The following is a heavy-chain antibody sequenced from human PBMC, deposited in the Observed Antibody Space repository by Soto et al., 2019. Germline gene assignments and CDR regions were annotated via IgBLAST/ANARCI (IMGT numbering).Heavy chain of an antibody. J-gene: IGHJ4*02. CDR3: ARDVGSGSYGGGVY. CDR1: GFTFSSYG. Sequence: QVQLVESGGGVVQPGRSLRLSCAASGFTFSSYGMHWVRQAPGKGLEWVAVIWYDGSNKYYADSVKGRFTISRDNSKNTLYLQMNSLRAEDTAVYYCARDVGSGSYGGGVYWGQGTLVTVSS. CDR2: IWYDGSNK. V-gene: IGHV3-33*01. D-gene: IGHD1-26*01.